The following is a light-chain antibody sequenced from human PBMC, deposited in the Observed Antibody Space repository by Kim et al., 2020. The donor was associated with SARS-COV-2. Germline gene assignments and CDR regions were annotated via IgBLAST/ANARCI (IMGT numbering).Light chain of an antibody. J-gene: IGKJ1*01. V-gene: IGKV3-15*01. CDR2: GAS. CDR3: HQYNHWPSA. Sequence: EIVMTQSPDTLSLSPGERATLSCRASQTVASNLAWYQQKPGQAPRLLIYGASTRAPGIPARFSGSGAGTEFTLSISSLQSEDFAVYYCHQYNHWPSAFGQGTKVDIK. CDR1: QTVASN.